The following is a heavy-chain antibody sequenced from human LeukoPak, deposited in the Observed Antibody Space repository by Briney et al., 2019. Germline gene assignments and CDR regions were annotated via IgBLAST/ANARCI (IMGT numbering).Heavy chain of an antibody. D-gene: IGHD4-17*01. CDR2: IGFSGTVT. J-gene: IGHJ4*02. CDR3: ARMSTVTRTPVTKRYHFGF. Sequence: HPGGSLRLSCAASGFTLGNYAMSWLRQAPGKGLEWVSTIGFSGTVTYYSGSVRGRFTISRDVSKNTVYLQLGSLRDGDTAIYFCARMSTVTRTPVTKRYHFGFWGQGTLVTVSS. V-gene: IGHV3-23*05. CDR1: GFTLGNYA.